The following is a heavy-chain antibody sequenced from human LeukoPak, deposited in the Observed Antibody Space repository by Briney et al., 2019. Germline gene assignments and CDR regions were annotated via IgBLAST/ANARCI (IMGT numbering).Heavy chain of an antibody. V-gene: IGHV4-59*01. D-gene: IGHD2-2*01. CDR3: ARGYCSSTSCPIRDYYYYMDV. Sequence: SETLSLTCTVSGGSISSYYWSWIRQPPGKGLDWIGYIYYSGSTNYNPSLKSRVTISVDTSKNQFSLKLSSVTAADTAVYYCARGYCSSTSCPIRDYYYYMDVWGKGTTVTVSS. CDR2: IYYSGST. J-gene: IGHJ6*03. CDR1: GGSISSYY.